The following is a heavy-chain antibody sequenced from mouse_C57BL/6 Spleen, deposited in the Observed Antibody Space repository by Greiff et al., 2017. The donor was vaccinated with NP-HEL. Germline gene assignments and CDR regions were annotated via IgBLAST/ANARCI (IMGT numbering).Heavy chain of an antibody. CDR3: ASPYYGNYEAMDY. V-gene: IGHV5-17*01. CDR1: GFTFSDYG. J-gene: IGHJ4*01. CDR2: ISSGSSTI. D-gene: IGHD2-10*01. Sequence: EVKLVESGGGLVKPGGSLKLSCAASGFTFSDYGMHWVRQAPEKGLEWVAYISSGSSTIYYADTVKGRFTISRDNAKNTLFLQMTSLRSEDTAMYYCASPYYGNYEAMDYWGQGTSVTVSS.